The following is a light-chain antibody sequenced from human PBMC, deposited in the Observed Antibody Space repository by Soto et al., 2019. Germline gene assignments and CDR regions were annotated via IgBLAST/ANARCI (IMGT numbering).Light chain of an antibody. CDR1: QSISSY. CDR2: AAF. V-gene: IGKV1-39*01. Sequence: DIQMTPSPSTLSASVGDRVPITCPASQSISSYVNWYQQKPGKAPNLLIHAAFNLQSGVPSRVSGSGAGTDFTLTIRRLQPEDCATYYCQQSYSFPRTFGQGTKVDIK. CDR3: QQSYSFPRT. J-gene: IGKJ1*01.